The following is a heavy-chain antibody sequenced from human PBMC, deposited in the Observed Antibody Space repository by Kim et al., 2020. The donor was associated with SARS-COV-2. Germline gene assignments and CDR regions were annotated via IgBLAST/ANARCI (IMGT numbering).Heavy chain of an antibody. CDR2: IYYSGST. J-gene: IGHJ4*02. CDR1: GGSISSSSYY. D-gene: IGHD3-22*01. CDR3: ARLFDYYDSSGYSDY. V-gene: IGHV4-39*01. Sequence: SETLSLTCTVSGGSISSSSYYWGWIRQPPGKGLEWIGSIYYSGSTYYNPSLKSRVTISVDTSKNQFSLKLSSVTAADTAVYYCARLFDYYDSSGYSDYWGQGTLVTVSS.